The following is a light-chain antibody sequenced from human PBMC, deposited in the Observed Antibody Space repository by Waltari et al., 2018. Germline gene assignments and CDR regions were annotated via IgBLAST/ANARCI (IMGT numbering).Light chain of an antibody. CDR2: ETT. CDR3: CSYGDTGTVI. Sequence: QSALTQPASVSGSPGQSITISCSGVSSDTGSDTLVSWYQQHPDRAPKLIVYETTKRPSGVSHRFSGSKSANTASLTISGLQAEDEAEYYCCSYGDTGTVIFGGGTKLTVL. J-gene: IGLJ2*01. V-gene: IGLV2-23*02. CDR1: SSDTGSDTL.